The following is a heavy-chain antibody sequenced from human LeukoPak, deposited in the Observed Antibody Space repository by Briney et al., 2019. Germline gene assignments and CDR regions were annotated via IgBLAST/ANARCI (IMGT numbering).Heavy chain of an antibody. CDR3: ATDRGWRTSGYYLYYFEY. Sequence: ETLSLTCTVSGGSISSYYWSWVRQAPGKGLEWVASIKNDGSEIYYVDSVRGRYTISRDNTKNSLYLQMSSLRAEDTAVYYCATDRGWRTSGYYLYYFEYWGQGTLVTFSS. D-gene: IGHD3-3*01. CDR2: IKNDGSEI. CDR1: GGSISSYY. V-gene: IGHV3-7*01. J-gene: IGHJ4*02.